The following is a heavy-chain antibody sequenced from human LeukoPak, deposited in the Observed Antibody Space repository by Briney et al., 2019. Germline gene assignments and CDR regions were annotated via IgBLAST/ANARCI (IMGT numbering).Heavy chain of an antibody. D-gene: IGHD3-22*01. V-gene: IGHV3-30*04. CDR3: AREMCCYDSSGRIDY. J-gene: IGHJ4*02. Sequence: GGSLRLSCAASGFTFSSYAMHWVRQAPGKGLELVAVISYDGSYKYYADSVKGRFTISRDNSKNTLYLQMNSLRAEDTAVYYCAREMCCYDSSGRIDYWGQGTLVTVSS. CDR1: GFTFSSYA. CDR2: ISYDGSYK.